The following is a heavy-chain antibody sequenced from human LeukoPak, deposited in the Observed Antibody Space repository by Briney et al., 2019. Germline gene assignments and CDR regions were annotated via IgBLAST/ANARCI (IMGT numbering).Heavy chain of an antibody. Sequence: PSETLSLTCAVYGGSFSGYYWSWIRQPPGKGLEWIGEINHSGSTNYNPSLKSRVTISVDTSKNQFSLKLSSVTAADTAVYYCAREGVRDYYGSGSRRSGWFDPWGQGTLVTVSS. D-gene: IGHD3-10*01. V-gene: IGHV4-34*01. J-gene: IGHJ5*02. CDR1: GGSFSGYY. CDR3: AREGVRDYYGSGSRRSGWFDP. CDR2: INHSGST.